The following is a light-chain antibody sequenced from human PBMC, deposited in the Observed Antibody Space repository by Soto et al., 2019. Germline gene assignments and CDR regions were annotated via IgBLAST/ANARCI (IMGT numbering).Light chain of an antibody. J-gene: IGKJ4*01. CDR3: QHYNNWPLT. Sequence: EIVMTQSPATLSVSPGERVTLSCRASQSVNSNLAWYQQKPGQAPRLLIYGASTRATGIPVSFSGSGSGTEFTLTISSLQSEDFAVYYCQHYNNWPLTFGGGTKVEIK. CDR1: QSVNSN. CDR2: GAS. V-gene: IGKV3-15*01.